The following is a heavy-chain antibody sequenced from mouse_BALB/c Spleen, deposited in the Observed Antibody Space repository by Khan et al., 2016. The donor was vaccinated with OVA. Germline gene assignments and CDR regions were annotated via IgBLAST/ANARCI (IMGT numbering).Heavy chain of an antibody. V-gene: IGHV2-6-7*01. D-gene: IGHD2-10*01. CDR3: ARAYYANYREAMDY. J-gene: IGHJ4*01. CDR1: GFSLTGYG. Sequence: QVQPKESGPGLVAPSQSLSITCTVSGFSLTGYGVNWVRQPPGKGLEWLGMIWGDGSTDYNSALKSRLSITKDNSKSQVFLKMNSLQTDDTARYYCARAYYANYREAMDYWGQGNSVTVSS. CDR2: IWGDGST.